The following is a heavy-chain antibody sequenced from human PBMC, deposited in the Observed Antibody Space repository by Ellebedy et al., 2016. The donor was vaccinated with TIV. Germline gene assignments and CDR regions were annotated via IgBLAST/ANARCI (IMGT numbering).Heavy chain of an antibody. J-gene: IGHJ6*02. CDR3: AKAVGGRPFFVMDV. Sequence: PGGSLRLSCEVSGFPFSSYGMHWVRQAPGRGLEWVAIILYDGNNKYYADSLKGRFTISRDNVKNILFLQMNSLRPEDTARYFCAKAVGGRPFFVMDVWGQGTTVIVSS. CDR1: GFPFSSYG. D-gene: IGHD3-16*01. V-gene: IGHV3-30*18. CDR2: ILYDGNNK.